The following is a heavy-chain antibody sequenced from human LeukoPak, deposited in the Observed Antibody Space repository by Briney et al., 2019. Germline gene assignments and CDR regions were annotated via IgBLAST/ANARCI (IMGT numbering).Heavy chain of an antibody. CDR3: ARDRGVTYCSGSSCLTLLYDY. CDR1: GDSIISDTYY. D-gene: IGHD2-15*01. Sequence: SGALSLTSSNSGDSIISDTYYGSWIRQPARNGQQWIVRTHANASFRYNPSLKSRLTISVDTSKKQFYLKLSSATDADTGVYYGARDRGVTYCSGSSCLTLLYDYWGQGTVVRFSS. V-gene: IGHV4-61*02. CDR2: THANASF. J-gene: IGHJ4*02.